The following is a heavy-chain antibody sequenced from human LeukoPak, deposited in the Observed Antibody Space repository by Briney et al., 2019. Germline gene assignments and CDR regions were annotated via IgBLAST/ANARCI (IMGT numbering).Heavy chain of an antibody. D-gene: IGHD3-9*01. J-gene: IGHJ3*02. CDR2: IYYSGST. CDR3: ARDSTATYYDILTADDAFDI. CDR1: GASISSFY. V-gene: IGHV4-59*12. Sequence: PSETLSLTCTVSGASISSFYWSWIRQPPGKGLEWIGYIYYSGSTNYNPSLKSRVTISVDTSKNQFSLKLSSVTAADTAVYYCARDSTATYYDILTADDAFDIWGQGTMVTVSS.